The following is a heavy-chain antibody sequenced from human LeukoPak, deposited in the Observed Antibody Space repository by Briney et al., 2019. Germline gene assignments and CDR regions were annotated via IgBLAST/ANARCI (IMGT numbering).Heavy chain of an antibody. CDR1: GFTFSNYG. CDR2: ISGGGSGT. CDR3: AKGSVTLTY. V-gene: IGHV3-23*01. D-gene: IGHD3-16*01. J-gene: IGHJ4*02. Sequence: GGSLRLSCAASGFTFSNYGMSWVRQAPGKGLEWVSGISGGGSGTYYADSVKGQFTISRDNSKNTLYLQMNTLRAEDTAVYYCAKGSVTLTYWGQGTLVTVSS.